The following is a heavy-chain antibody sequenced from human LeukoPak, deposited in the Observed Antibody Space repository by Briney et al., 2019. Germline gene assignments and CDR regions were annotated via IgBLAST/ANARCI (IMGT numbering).Heavy chain of an antibody. CDR3: VVDFQYNCP. CDR2: INTDGRST. V-gene: IGHV3-74*01. CDR1: GLTFSNYW. Sequence: GGSLRLSCAASGLTFSNYWMHWVREAPGKGLVWVSGINTDGRSTVYADSVKGRFTISRDNAKNTLYLQMNSPRIEDTAVYYCVVDFQYNCPWGQGTLVTVSS. D-gene: IGHD5-24*01. J-gene: IGHJ5*02.